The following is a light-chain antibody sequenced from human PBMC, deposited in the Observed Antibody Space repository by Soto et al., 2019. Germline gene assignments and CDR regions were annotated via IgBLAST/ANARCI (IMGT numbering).Light chain of an antibody. Sequence: QSALTQPRSVSGSPGQSVTISCTGTSSDVGGHNLVSWYQQHPGTAPKLVIYDVSKWPSGVPDRFFGSKSGNTASLTISGLQAEDEADYYCCSYAGSSLRVFGGGTKLTVL. CDR3: CSYAGSSLRV. CDR1: SSDVGGHNL. CDR2: DVS. J-gene: IGLJ3*02. V-gene: IGLV2-11*01.